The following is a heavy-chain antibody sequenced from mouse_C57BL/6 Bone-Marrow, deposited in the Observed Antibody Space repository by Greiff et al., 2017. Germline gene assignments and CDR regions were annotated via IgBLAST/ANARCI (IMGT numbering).Heavy chain of an antibody. CDR1: GYSITSDS. CDR2: ISYSGST. Sequence: EVQLQESGPGLAKPSQTLSLTCSVTGYSITSDSWHWIRKFPGNQLEYMGNISYSGSTYYYPSLKNRISITRDTSKHPYYRQLNSVTTGDTATNYRAILDYDVAYFDNGGQGPTLTPPS. J-gene: IGHJ2*01. D-gene: IGHD2-4*01. CDR3: AILDYDVAYFDN. V-gene: IGHV3-8*01.